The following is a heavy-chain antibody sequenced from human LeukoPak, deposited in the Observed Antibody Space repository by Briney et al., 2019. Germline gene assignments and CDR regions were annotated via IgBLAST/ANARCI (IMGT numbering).Heavy chain of an antibody. J-gene: IGHJ3*01. V-gene: IGHV1-18*01. CDR3: ARTQSAANDAFDV. D-gene: IGHD2-2*01. Sequence: ASVKVSCKASGYTFTSYGISWVRQAPGQGLEWMGWISVYNGNTNYAQKLQGRVTMTTDTSTSTASVELRSLRSDDTAVYYCARTQSAANDAFDVWGQGTMVTVSS. CDR1: GYTFTSYG. CDR2: ISVYNGNT.